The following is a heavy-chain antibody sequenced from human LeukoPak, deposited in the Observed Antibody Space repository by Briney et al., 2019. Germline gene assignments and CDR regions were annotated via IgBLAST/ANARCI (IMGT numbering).Heavy chain of an antibody. D-gene: IGHD6-19*01. Sequence: PSETLSLTCTVSGGSISSSSYYWGWIRQPPGKGLEWIGSIYYSGSTYYNPSLKSRVTISVDTSKNQFSLKLSSVTAADTAVYYCARQDSSGWLFDHWGQGTLVTVSS. CDR2: IYYSGST. J-gene: IGHJ4*02. CDR3: ARQDSSGWLFDH. V-gene: IGHV4-39*07. CDR1: GGSISSSSYY.